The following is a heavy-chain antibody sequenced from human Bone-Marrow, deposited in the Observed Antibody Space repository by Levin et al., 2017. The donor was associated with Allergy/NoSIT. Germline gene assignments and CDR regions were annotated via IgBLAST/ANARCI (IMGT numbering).Heavy chain of an antibody. J-gene: IGHJ4*02. V-gene: IGHV5-51*01. CDR2: IYPGDSET. CDR1: GYSFPSYW. Sequence: HGESLKISCKGSGYSFPSYWIAWVRQMPGKGLEWMGIIYPGDSETTYSPAFQGQVTMSVDKSINTAYLEWKTLKTSDTAIYYCARRSGGHHYDFHSWGQGTRDTVSS. D-gene: IGHD3-22*01. CDR3: ARRSGGHHYDFHS.